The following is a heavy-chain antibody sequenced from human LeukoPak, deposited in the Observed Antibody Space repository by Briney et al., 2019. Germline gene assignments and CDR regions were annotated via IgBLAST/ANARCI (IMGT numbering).Heavy chain of an antibody. D-gene: IGHD6-19*01. CDR1: GGTFTSYA. Sequence: GASVKVSCKASGGTFTSYAISWVRQAPGQGLEWMGGIIPIFGTANYAQKLQGRVTMTTDTSTSTAYMDLRSLRSDDTAVYYCARAIWGPKYSSAPSNWFDPWGQGTLVTVSS. CDR2: IIPIFGTA. J-gene: IGHJ5*02. V-gene: IGHV1-69*05. CDR3: ARAIWGPKYSSAPSNWFDP.